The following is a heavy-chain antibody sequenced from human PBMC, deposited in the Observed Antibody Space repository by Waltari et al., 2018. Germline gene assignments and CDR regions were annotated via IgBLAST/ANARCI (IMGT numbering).Heavy chain of an antibody. J-gene: IGHJ6*03. CDR3: AAHKLGVSQHYYHMDA. D-gene: IGHD3-16*01. Sequence: HVQLVQSGAEVRTPGSSVKVSCKASGGPFGGYGISWVRLVTGQRLQWLGVISPMFGTPDYSQKCQGRLTITADESTSTAYVELSSLTSEDTAIYYCAAHKLGVSQHYYHMDAWGKGTTVTISS. CDR2: ISPMFGTP. CDR1: GGPFGGYG. V-gene: IGHV1-69*12.